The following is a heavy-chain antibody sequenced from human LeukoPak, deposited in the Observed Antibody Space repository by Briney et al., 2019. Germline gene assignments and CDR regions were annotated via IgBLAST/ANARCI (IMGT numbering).Heavy chain of an antibody. D-gene: IGHD3-22*01. V-gene: IGHV4-38-2*01. J-gene: IGHJ4*02. CDR1: GYSISSGYY. CDR2: IYHSGST. Sequence: PSETLSLTCAISGYSISSGYYWAWIRQPPGKGLEWVGSIYHSGSTYYNPSLKSRVTISVDTSKNHFSLMLTSVTAADTAVYYCARSPTIYYDSSGYITPDYSDCWGQGTLVTVSS. CDR3: ARSPTIYYDSSGYITPDYSDC.